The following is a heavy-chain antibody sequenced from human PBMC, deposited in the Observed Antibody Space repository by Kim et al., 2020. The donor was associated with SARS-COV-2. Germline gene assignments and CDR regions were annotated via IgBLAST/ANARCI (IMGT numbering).Heavy chain of an antibody. D-gene: IGHD1-7*01. CDR3: AHRRSIIGTTWFDP. Sequence: PSTSGVGVGWIRQPPGKALEGLARIDWDGDKRYSPSLKSRLTITKDTSKNQVVLTMPNMDPVDTATYYCAHRRSIIGTTWFDPWGQGTLAT. CDR1: PSTSGVG. V-gene: IGHV2-5*02. CDR2: IDWDGDK. J-gene: IGHJ5*02.